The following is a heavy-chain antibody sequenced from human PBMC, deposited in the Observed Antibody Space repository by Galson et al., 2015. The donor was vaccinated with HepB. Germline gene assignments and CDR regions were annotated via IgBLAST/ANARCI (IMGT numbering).Heavy chain of an antibody. CDR1: GFTFDDYT. D-gene: IGHD2-2*01. CDR2: ISTTSSYI. V-gene: IGHV3-21*01. Sequence: SLRLSCAASGFTFDDYTMHWVRQAPGKGLEWVSLISTTSSYIHYADSVKGRFTISRDNAKNSLFLQMNSLRAEDTAVYYCARAYCSSTSCYDDYWGQGTLVTVSS. J-gene: IGHJ4*02. CDR3: ARAYCSSTSCYDDY.